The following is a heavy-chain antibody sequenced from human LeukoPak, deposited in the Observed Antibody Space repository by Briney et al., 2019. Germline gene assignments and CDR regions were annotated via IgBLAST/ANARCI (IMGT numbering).Heavy chain of an antibody. Sequence: SETLSLTRTVSGGSISSNYWTWMRQPPGKGLEWIGYFYYSGITTYNPSLKSRVTISVDTSKNQFSLKLSSVTAADTAIYYCARHEGVSGYYPLDYWGRGTLVTVSS. CDR1: GGSISSNY. J-gene: IGHJ4*02. CDR3: ARHEGVSGYYPLDY. V-gene: IGHV4-59*08. CDR2: FYYSGIT. D-gene: IGHD3-22*01.